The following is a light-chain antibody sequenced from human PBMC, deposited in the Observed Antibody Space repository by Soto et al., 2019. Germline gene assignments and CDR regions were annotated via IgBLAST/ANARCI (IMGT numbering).Light chain of an antibody. CDR2: GAS. V-gene: IGKV3-11*01. CDR3: QQRSNWPPWT. CDR1: QSISRT. J-gene: IGKJ1*01. Sequence: EIVLTQSPDTLSVSPGERATLSCRASQSISRTLAWYQQKSGQAPRLLIYGASTRATGIPARFSGSGSGTDFTLTISSLEPEDFAVYYCQQRSNWPPWTFGQGTKVDIK.